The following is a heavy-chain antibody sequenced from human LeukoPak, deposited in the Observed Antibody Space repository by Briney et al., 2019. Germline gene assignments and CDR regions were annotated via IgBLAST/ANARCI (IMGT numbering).Heavy chain of an antibody. D-gene: IGHD6-19*01. CDR2: INHSGST. Sequence: PSETLSLTCTVSGGSISGYYWSWIRQPPGKGLEWIGEINHSGSTNYNPSLKSRVTISVDTSKDQFSLKLSSVTAADTAVYYCARVGYSSALKWFDPWGQGTLVTVSS. J-gene: IGHJ5*02. CDR3: ARVGYSSALKWFDP. V-gene: IGHV4-34*01. CDR1: GGSISGYY.